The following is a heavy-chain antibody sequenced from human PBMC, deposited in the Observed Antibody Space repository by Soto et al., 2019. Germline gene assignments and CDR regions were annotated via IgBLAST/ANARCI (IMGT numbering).Heavy chain of an antibody. J-gene: IGHJ4*02. CDR2: IKQDGSEK. D-gene: IGHD3-10*01. Sequence: EVQLVESGGGLVQPGGSLRPSCAVSGFPFSTYLMTWVRQAPGKGLEWVANIKQDGSEKHYVDSVKGRFTISRDNAKNSLYLQMNSLRAEDTAVYFCARGGSESDYWGQGTLVTVSS. CDR3: ARGGSESDY. V-gene: IGHV3-7*01. CDR1: GFPFSTYL.